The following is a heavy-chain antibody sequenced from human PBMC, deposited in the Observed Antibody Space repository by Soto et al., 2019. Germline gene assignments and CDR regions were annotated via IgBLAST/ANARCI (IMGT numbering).Heavy chain of an antibody. V-gene: IGHV4-59*01. CDR1: GFTFSSYW. Sequence: GSLRLSCAASGFTFSSYWMHWVRQAPGKGLEWVGYIFYSGSTDYNPSLKSRVTISVDTSKNQFSLRLSSVTAAGTAVYYCARAYYDTSGYSLDPWGQGILVTVSS. D-gene: IGHD3-22*01. CDR3: ARAYYDTSGYSLDP. J-gene: IGHJ5*02. CDR2: IFYSGST.